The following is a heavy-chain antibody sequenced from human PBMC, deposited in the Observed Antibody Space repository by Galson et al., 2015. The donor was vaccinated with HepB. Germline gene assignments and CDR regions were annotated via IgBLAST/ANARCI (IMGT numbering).Heavy chain of an antibody. D-gene: IGHD3-10*01. CDR1: GFTFSKYW. CDR2: IKQDGSEK. J-gene: IGHJ2*01. CDR3: AVPPIVEDLYYYRGHRTIIHGRVLDSQAAQLHVDCARGSVRGNGESVLELLCVVFCTKERIDL. V-gene: IGHV3-7*03. Sequence: SLRLSCAASGFTFSKYWMSWVRQAPGKGLEWVANIKQDGSEKYYVDSVKGRFTISRDNAKSSLYLQMSSLRVEDTAVYYCAVPPIVEDLYYYRGHRTIIHGRVLDSQAAQLHVDCARGSVRGNGESVLELLCVVFCTKERIDL.